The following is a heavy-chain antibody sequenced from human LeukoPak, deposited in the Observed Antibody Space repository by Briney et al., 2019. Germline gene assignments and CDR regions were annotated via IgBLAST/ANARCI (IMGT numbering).Heavy chain of an antibody. J-gene: IGHJ4*02. V-gene: IGHV3-23*01. CDR1: GFTFSGFE. CDR2: ISDIGGST. CDR3: AKGGGGSCYSATDH. Sequence: GGSLRLSCAASGFTFSGFEMSWVRQAPGKGLEWVSAISDIGGSTYYADSVKGRFTISRDSSKNTLCLQMNSLRPEDTAIYYCAKGGGGSCYSATDHWGQGTLVTVSS. D-gene: IGHD2-15*01.